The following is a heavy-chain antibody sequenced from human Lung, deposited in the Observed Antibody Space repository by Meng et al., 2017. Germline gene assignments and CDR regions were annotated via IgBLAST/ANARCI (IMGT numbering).Heavy chain of an antibody. D-gene: IGHD5/OR15-5a*01. V-gene: IGHV4-4*07. Sequence: QVQLQESGPGLGKPSETLSLTCDVSGGSISGYFWTRIRQPAGKGLDWIGRVYSSGSANYNPSLKSRVTMSVDRSKNQFSLQLTSVTAADTAVYYCARGVGSLDFWGQGALVTVSS. CDR3: ARGVGSLDF. CDR2: VYSSGSA. CDR1: GGSISGYF. J-gene: IGHJ4*02.